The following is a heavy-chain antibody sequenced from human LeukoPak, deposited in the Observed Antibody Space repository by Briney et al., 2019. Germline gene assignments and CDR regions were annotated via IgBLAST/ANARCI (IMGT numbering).Heavy chain of an antibody. D-gene: IGHD3-10*01. J-gene: IGHJ4*02. CDR2: MNPNSGNT. Sequence: ASVKVSCKASGYTFASYDINWVRQATGQGLEWMGWMNPNSGNTGYARKFQGRVTMTTDTSTSTAYMELRSLRSDDTAVYYCARDPPLVRGVIAFDYWGQGTLVAVSS. CDR1: GYTFASYD. V-gene: IGHV1-8*01. CDR3: ARDPPLVRGVIAFDY.